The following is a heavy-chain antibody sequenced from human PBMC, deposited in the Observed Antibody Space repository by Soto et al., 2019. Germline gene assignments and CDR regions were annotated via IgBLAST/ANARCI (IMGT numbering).Heavy chain of an antibody. CDR1: GFTFSTYP. CDR2: ISYDGSNK. V-gene: IGHV3-30-3*01. J-gene: IGHJ4*01. Sequence: LILSCAASGFTFSTYPMHGVRQAPGKGLWWVAVISYDGSNKYYADSVKGRFTISRDNSKNTLYLQMNSLRTEDTAVYYCAKESYCNYVRHSFDDWGQGTMVTVSS. D-gene: IGHD4-4*01. CDR3: AKESYCNYVRHSFDD.